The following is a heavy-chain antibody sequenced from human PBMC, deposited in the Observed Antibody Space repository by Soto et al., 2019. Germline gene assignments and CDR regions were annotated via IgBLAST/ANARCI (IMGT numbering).Heavy chain of an antibody. CDR3: ARGGGYDSFDF. V-gene: IGHV4-30-2*06. Sequence: SETLSLTCSVSGVTISYGGYSWSWIPQSPGKGLEWLGYISHVETTYYNPSFQSRLSLSIDRTRNQFSLSLSSMTAADKAVYYCARGGGYDSFDFWGQGIQVTVSS. J-gene: IGHJ4*02. CDR2: ISHVETT. CDR1: GVTISYGGYS. D-gene: IGHD3-3*01.